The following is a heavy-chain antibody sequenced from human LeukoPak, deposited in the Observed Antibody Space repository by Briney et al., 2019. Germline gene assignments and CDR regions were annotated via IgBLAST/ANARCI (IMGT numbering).Heavy chain of an antibody. CDR1: GFTFSNAW. CDR2: IKSKTDGGTT. V-gene: IGHV3-15*01. Sequence: GGSLRLSCAASGFTFSNAWMSWVRQAPGKGLEWVGRIKSKTDGGTTDYAAPVKGRFTISRDDSKNTLYLQMNSLRVEDTAVYHCAKDLDSSGSYDGVHSWGQGTLVTVSS. D-gene: IGHD3-22*01. CDR3: AKDLDSSGSYDGVHS. J-gene: IGHJ4*02.